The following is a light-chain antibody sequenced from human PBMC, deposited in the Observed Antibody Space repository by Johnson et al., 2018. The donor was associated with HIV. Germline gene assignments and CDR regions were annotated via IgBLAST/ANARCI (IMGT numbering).Light chain of an antibody. CDR1: TSNIRNNY. V-gene: IGLV1-51*01. Sequence: QAVLTQPPSVSAAPGQKVTISCSGSTSNIRNNYVSWYQQLPRTAPKLLIYDNKKRPSGIPDRFSASKYGTSATLVTTGLQTGDEAVYYCGAWDSSLSAYFVFGTGTKVTVL. CDR3: GAWDSSLSAYFV. J-gene: IGLJ1*01. CDR2: DNK.